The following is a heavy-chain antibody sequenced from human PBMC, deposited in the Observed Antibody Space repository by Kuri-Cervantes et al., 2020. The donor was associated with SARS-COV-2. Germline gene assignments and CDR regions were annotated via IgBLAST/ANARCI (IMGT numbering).Heavy chain of an antibody. V-gene: IGHV3-23*01. CDR1: GFTFRSYA. CDR3: ATGAYYTNWTYFEY. D-gene: IGHD1-1*01. Sequence: GGSLRLSCAASGFTFRSYAMSWVRQAPGKGLEWVSVISDSTYYPDSVKGRFTISRDNSTNTVYLQMKSLRVEDTAVYFCATGAYYTNWTYFEYWGQGTLVTVSS. J-gene: IGHJ4*02. CDR2: ISDST.